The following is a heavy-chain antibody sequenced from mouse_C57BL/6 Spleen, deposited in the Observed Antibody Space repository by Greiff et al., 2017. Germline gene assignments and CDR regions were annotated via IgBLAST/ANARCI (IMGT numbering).Heavy chain of an antibody. CDR3: ARNYYGSGYEAMDY. CDR2: IYPGSGST. J-gene: IGHJ4*01. V-gene: IGHV1-55*01. D-gene: IGHD1-1*01. Sequence: VQLQQPGAELVKPGASVKMSCKASGYTFTSYWITWVKQRPGQGLEWIGDIYPGSGSTNYNEKFKSKATLTVDTSSSTAYMQLSSLTSEDSAVYYCARNYYGSGYEAMDYWGQGTAVTVSS. CDR1: GYTFTSYW.